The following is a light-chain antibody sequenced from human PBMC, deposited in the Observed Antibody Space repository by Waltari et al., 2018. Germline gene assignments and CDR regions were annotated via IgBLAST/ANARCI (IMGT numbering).Light chain of an antibody. CDR1: QSVLYSSNNKNY. V-gene: IGKV4-1*01. CDR3: QQYYSTPT. J-gene: IGKJ4*01. CDR2: WAS. Sequence: DIVMTQSPDSLAVSLGERATINCKSSQSVLYSSNNKNYLAWYQQKPGQPPKLLIYWASTRESGVPDRFSGSGSGTDVTLTIRSLQAEDVAVYYCQQYYSTPTFGGGTKVEIK.